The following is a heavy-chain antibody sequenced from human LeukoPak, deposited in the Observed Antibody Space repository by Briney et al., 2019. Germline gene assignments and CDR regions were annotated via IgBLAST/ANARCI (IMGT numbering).Heavy chain of an antibody. CDR3: AKEYDFWSGSYFADY. Sequence: GGSLRLSCAASGFTFSSYGMHWARQAPGKGLEWVAFIRYDGSNKYYADSVKGRFTISRDNSKNTLYLQMNSLRAEDTAVYYCAKEYDFWSGSYFADYWGQGTLVTVSS. D-gene: IGHD3-3*01. CDR2: IRYDGSNK. J-gene: IGHJ4*02. CDR1: GFTFSSYG. V-gene: IGHV3-30*02.